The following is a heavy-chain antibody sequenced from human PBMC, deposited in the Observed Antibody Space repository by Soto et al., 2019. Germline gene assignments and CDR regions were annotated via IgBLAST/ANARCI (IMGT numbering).Heavy chain of an antibody. D-gene: IGHD6-6*01. J-gene: IGHJ6*02. CDR1: GGTFSSYA. Sequence: GASVKVSCKASGGTFSSYAISWVRQAPGQGLEWMGGIIPIFGTANYAQKFQGRVTITADESTSTAYMELSSLRSEDTAVYYCASTTYSSSYYYYYGMDVWGQGTTVTVSS. CDR2: IIPIFGTA. V-gene: IGHV1-69*13. CDR3: ASTTYSSSYYYYYGMDV.